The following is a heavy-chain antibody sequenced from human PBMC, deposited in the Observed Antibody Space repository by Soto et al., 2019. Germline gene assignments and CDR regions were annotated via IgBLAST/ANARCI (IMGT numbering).Heavy chain of an antibody. CDR1: GFNFDDYA. D-gene: IGHD3-9*01. V-gene: IGHV3-48*01. Sequence: LRLSCATSGFNFDDYAMNWVRQAPGKGLEWISYIAYSSHSVSYADSVKGRFTISRDNAKNSLFLQMNSLRAEDTAIYYCARDLDWAFDIWGQGTMVTVSS. CDR2: IAYSSHSV. J-gene: IGHJ3*02. CDR3: ARDLDWAFDI.